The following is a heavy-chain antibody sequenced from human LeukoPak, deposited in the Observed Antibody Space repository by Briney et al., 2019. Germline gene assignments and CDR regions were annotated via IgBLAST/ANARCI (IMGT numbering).Heavy chain of an antibody. V-gene: IGHV1-2*06. J-gene: IGHJ4*02. Sequence: ASVTVSCTASGYSFIDYYIHWVRQAPGQGLEWMGRIHPSSGDTHYTQKFQGRLTMTRDTSISTAYMELSRLRSDDTAVYYCAREVLGDSSGYYYDVMDYWGQGTLVTVSS. CDR2: IHPSSGDT. CDR3: AREVLGDSSGYYYDVMDY. D-gene: IGHD3-22*01. CDR1: GYSFIDYY.